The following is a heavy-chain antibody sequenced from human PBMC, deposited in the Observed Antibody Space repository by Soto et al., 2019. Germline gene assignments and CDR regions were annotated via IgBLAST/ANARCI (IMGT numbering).Heavy chain of an antibody. CDR2: IIPIFGSP. V-gene: IGHV1-69*06. CDR3: ARERSYGHDY. Sequence: GASVKVSCKASGGAFSSYAISWVRQAPGQGLEWMGGIIPIFGSPNYAQTFQGRVTISADKSTSTAYMELRSLRSEDTAMYYCARERSYGHDYWGQGTLVPVSS. J-gene: IGHJ4*02. CDR1: GGAFSSYA. D-gene: IGHD5-18*01.